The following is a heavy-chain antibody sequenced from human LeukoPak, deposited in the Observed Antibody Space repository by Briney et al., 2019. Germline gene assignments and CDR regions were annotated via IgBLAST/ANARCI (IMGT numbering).Heavy chain of an antibody. J-gene: IGHJ4*02. CDR3: ARNVGSGSYYTSYYFDY. V-gene: IGHV1-18*01. D-gene: IGHD3-10*01. CDR1: GYTFTSYG. CDR2: ISAYSGNK. Sequence: ASVKVSCKASGYTFTSYGISWVRQAPGQGLEWMGWISAYSGNKNYAQKLQGRVTMTTDTPTSTAYMELRSLRSDDTAVYYCARNVGSGSYYTSYYFDYWGQGTLVTVSS.